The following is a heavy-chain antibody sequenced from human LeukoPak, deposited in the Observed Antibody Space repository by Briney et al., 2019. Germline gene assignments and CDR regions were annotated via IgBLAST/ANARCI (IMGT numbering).Heavy chain of an antibody. CDR3: ARALTPVRYCSGGSCNPPGY. CDR2: ISSSGSTI. J-gene: IGHJ4*02. Sequence: PGGSLRPSCAASGFTFSDYYMSWIRQAPGKGLEWVSYISSSGSTIYYADSVKGRFTISRDNSKNTLYLQMNSLRAEDTAVYYCARALTPVRYCSGGSCNPPGYWGQGTLVTVSS. V-gene: IGHV3-11*04. D-gene: IGHD2-15*01. CDR1: GFTFSDYY.